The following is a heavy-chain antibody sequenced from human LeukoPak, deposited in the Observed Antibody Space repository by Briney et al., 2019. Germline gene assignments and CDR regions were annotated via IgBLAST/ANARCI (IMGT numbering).Heavy chain of an antibody. CDR3: ARVGYYDSSSADY. Sequence: ASVKVSCKASVGTFSSYAISWVRQAPGQGLEWMGRIIPILGIANYAQQFQVRVTITADKSTSTAYMELSSLRSEDTAVYYCARVGYYDSSSADYWGQGTLVTVSS. CDR1: VGTFSSYA. V-gene: IGHV1-69*04. D-gene: IGHD3-22*01. J-gene: IGHJ4*02. CDR2: IIPILGIA.